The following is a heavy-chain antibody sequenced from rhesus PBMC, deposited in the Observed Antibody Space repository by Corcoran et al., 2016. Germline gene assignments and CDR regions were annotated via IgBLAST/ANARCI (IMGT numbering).Heavy chain of an antibody. D-gene: IGHD6-25*01. J-gene: IGHJ6*01. Sequence: QVQLQESGPGLVKPSETLSLTCAVSGGSISSSYWSWIRQAPGKGLEWLGRIDSRWSPYTNHPPKSRVTLSVDTSKNQFSLKLSSVTAADTAVYYCARQRWVGGSWNLFYGLDSWGQGVVVTVSS. CDR1: GGSISSSY. CDR2: IDSRWSP. CDR3: ARQRWVGGSWNLFYGLDS. V-gene: IGHV4S11*01.